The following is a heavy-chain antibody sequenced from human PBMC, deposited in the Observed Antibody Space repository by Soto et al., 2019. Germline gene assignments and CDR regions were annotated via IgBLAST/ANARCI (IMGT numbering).Heavy chain of an antibody. CDR3: ARQYPSSSRHFDH. CDR1: GFTFRTYN. D-gene: IGHD6-6*01. CDR2: ISAGSSNI. J-gene: IGHJ4*02. Sequence: PGGSLRLSRAASGFTFRTYNMIWVRHAPGKGLEWVSSISAGSSNIYYAPSVKGRFTISRDNAKNLLYLQINSLRAEDTAVYYCARQYPSSSRHFDHWGQGTLVTVSS. V-gene: IGHV3-21*01.